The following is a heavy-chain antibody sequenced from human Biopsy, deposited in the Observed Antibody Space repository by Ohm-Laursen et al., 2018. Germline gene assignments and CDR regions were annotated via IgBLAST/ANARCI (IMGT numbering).Heavy chain of an antibody. V-gene: IGHV4-59*02. Sequence: GTLSLTWAVSGDSVTKYYWSWIRQPPGKGLEWIGHIYYSVMTNYNPSLQSRVSISVDTSRNQVSLTLSAVTAADTAVYYCARGGGEIPTVLIPAAMDVWGRGTTVTVSS. CDR1: GDSVTKYY. CDR3: ARGGGEIPTVLIPAAMDV. J-gene: IGHJ6*02. CDR2: IYYSVMT. D-gene: IGHD3-16*01.